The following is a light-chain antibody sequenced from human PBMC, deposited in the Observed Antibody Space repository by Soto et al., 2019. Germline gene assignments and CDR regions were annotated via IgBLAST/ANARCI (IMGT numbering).Light chain of an antibody. J-gene: IGLJ1*01. CDR1: SSDVGGYNY. Sequence: QSALTQPPSASGSPGQSVTISCTGTSSDVGGYNYVSWYQQHPGQAPKLLIYEVSKRPSGVPDRFSGSKSGNTASLTVSGLQAEDEAVYYCSSYAGSNIHYVFGTGTKVTVL. CDR3: SSYAGSNIHYV. V-gene: IGLV2-8*01. CDR2: EVS.